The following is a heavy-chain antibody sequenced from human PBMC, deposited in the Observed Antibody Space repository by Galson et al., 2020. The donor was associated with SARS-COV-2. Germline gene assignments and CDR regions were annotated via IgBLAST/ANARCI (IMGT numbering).Heavy chain of an antibody. J-gene: IGHJ4*02. CDR1: GYRFSGPW. V-gene: IGHV5-51*01. CDR3: ARVSTVTTTFIFDY. CDR2: IFPGDSDT. Sequence: HGESLKISCKGSGYRFSGPWIAWVRQMPGKGLEWMGHIFPGDSDTRYSPSFQGQVTISADKSTSTAYLQWNGLKASDTAMYYCARVSTVTTTFIFDYWGQGTLVTVSS. D-gene: IGHD4-17*01.